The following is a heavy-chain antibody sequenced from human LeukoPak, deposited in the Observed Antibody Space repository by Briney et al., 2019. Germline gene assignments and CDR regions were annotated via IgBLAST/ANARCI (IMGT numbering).Heavy chain of an antibody. CDR3: AQSLGSSNWIGNWFDP. Sequence: SETLSLTCTVAGGSISSSSHSWGWIRQPPGKGLEWSGSIYYTERPYYNPSLKSRVTISVDTSKNQFSLKLSSVTAADTAVYYCAQSLGSSNWIGNWFDPWGQGTLVTVSS. V-gene: IGHV4-39*01. CDR2: IYYTERP. J-gene: IGHJ5*02. D-gene: IGHD6-13*01. CDR1: GGSISSSSHS.